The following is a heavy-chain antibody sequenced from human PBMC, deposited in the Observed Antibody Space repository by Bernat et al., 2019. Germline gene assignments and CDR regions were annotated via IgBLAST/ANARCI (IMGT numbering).Heavy chain of an antibody. CDR1: GFTFSSYA. D-gene: IGHD6-13*01. Sequence: QVQLVESGGGVVQPGRSLRLSCAASGFTFSSYAMHWVRQAPGKGLEWVAVISYDGSNKYYADSVKGRFTSSRDNSKNTLYLQMNSLRAEDTAVYDCARTAKSSSWYVLDYWGQGTLVTVSS. CDR3: ARTAKSSSWYVLDY. V-gene: IGHV3-30-3*01. J-gene: IGHJ4*02. CDR2: ISYDGSNK.